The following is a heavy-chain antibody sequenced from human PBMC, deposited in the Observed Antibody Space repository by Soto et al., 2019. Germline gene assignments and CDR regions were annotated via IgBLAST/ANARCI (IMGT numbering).Heavy chain of an antibody. J-gene: IGHJ4*02. Sequence: QVQLLQSGAAVRKPGASVTVSCKASNDSLSSHFIHWVRQAPGEGLEWMGIINPGPNGASYSKEFQGRLTLTSDTPSRTVYMQLSNLRSDDTAVYYCAGASSRVSSVVAAYWGQGTLVTVSS. CDR2: INPGPNGA. D-gene: IGHD2-15*01. CDR3: AGASSRVSSVVAAY. CDR1: NDSLSSHF. V-gene: IGHV1-46*01.